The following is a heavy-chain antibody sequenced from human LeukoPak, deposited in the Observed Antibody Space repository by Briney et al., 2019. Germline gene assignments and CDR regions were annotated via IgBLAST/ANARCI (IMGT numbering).Heavy chain of an antibody. Sequence: GGPRGLSLQPSGLTFGTFSWIWFRRPPGRGLGWVSSISSDSNHRFYADSLKGRFTISRDNAKNSLYLQLISLRAEDTAVYYCARVAFGLYVMDVWGQGTTVAVSS. CDR1: GLTFGTFS. D-gene: IGHD3-3*01. CDR3: ARVAFGLYVMDV. J-gene: IGHJ6*02. V-gene: IGHV3-21*01. CDR2: ISSDSNHR.